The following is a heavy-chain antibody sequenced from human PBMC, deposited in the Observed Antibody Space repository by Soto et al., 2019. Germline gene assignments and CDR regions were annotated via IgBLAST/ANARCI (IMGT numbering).Heavy chain of an antibody. CDR3: ARVVGGSYGSGAFDI. Sequence: ASVKVSCKASGFTFTSSAVLWVRQARGQRLEWIGWIGAYNGNTNYAQKLQERVTMTTDTSTSTAYMELRSLRSDDTAVYYCARVVGGSYGSGAFDIWGQGTMVTVSS. V-gene: IGHV1-18*01. J-gene: IGHJ3*02. CDR2: IGAYNGNT. CDR1: GFTFTSSA. D-gene: IGHD1-26*01.